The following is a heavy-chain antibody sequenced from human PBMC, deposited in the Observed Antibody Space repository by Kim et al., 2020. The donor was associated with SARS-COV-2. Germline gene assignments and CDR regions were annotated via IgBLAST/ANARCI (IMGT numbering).Heavy chain of an antibody. D-gene: IGHD3-3*01. CDR3: ARDLRIFGVVSSCGY. Sequence: GGSLRLSCAASGFTFSSYAMHWVRQAPGKGLEWVAVISYDGSNKYYADSVKGRFTISRDNSKNTLYLQMNSLRAEDTAVYYCARDLRIFGVVSSCGYWGQGTLVTVSS. J-gene: IGHJ4*02. CDR1: GFTFSSYA. CDR2: ISYDGSNK. V-gene: IGHV3-30-3*01.